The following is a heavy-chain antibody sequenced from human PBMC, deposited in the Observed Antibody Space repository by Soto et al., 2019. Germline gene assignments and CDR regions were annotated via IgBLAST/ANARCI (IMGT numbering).Heavy chain of an antibody. V-gene: IGHV4-59*01. J-gene: IGHJ5*02. CDR2: IYYSGST. CDR1: GGSISSYY. Sequence: SETLSLTCTVSGGSISSYYWSWIRQPPGKGLEWIGYIYYSGSTNYNPSLKSRVTISVDTSKNQFSLKLSSVTAADTAVYYCARDGPFYDFWSGYSNWFDPWGQGTLVTVSS. D-gene: IGHD3-3*01. CDR3: ARDGPFYDFWSGYSNWFDP.